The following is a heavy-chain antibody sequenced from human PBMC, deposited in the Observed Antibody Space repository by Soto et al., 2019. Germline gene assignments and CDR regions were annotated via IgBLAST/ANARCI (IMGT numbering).Heavy chain of an antibody. CDR3: ARDLYDSSGYCPFDC. V-gene: IGHV3-48*03. CDR1: GFPFTTYE. J-gene: IGHJ4*02. CDR2: ISKSGSSI. D-gene: IGHD3-22*01. Sequence: EVQLVESGGGLLQPGGSLRLSCAASGFPFTTYEMNWVRQAPGKGLEWVSYISKSGSSIYYADSVKGRFTISRDNARNSLYLQMNSLRAEDTAVYYCARDLYDSSGYCPFDCWGQGTLVTVSS.